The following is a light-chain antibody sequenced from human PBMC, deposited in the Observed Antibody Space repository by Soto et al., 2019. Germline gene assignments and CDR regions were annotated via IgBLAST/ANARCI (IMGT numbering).Light chain of an antibody. CDR1: NRDVGIYDF. CDR3: ISYTSDDVRYV. Sequence: QSVLTKPASVSGTPGQSITISCTGSNRDVGIYDFVSWYQHHPGRAPKLIVSEVSHRPSGVSNRFSGSKSGNTASLTISGLQSEDEADYYCISYTSDDVRYVFGTGTKVTVL. J-gene: IGLJ1*01. V-gene: IGLV2-14*01. CDR2: EVS.